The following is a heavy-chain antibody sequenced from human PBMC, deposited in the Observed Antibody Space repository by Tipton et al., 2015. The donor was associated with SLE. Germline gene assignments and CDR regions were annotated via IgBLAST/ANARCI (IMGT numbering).Heavy chain of an antibody. V-gene: IGHV3-43*01. J-gene: IGHJ6*02. CDR1: GFTFDDYT. Sequence: SLRLSCAASGFTFDDYTMHWVRQAPGKGLEWVSLISWDGGSTYYADPVKGRFTISRDNSKNSLYLQMNSLRTEDTALDFCAKDGTPKDIVVVVAGGYYGMDVWSQGTTVTGSS. D-gene: IGHD2-15*01. CDR3: AKDGTPKDIVVVVAGGYYGMDV. CDR2: ISWDGGST.